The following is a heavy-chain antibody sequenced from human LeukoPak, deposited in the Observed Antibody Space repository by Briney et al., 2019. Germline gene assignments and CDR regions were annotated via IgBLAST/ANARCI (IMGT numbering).Heavy chain of an antibody. CDR2: IYYSGST. D-gene: IGHD1-7*01. V-gene: IGHV4-39*07. CDR3: ARDHRRGITGTLKAFDI. Sequence: KSSETLSLTCTVSGGSISSSSYYWGWIRQPPGKGLEWIGSIYYSGSTYYNPSLKSRVTISVDKSKNQFSLKLSSVTAADTAVYYCARDHRRGITGTLKAFDIWGQGTMVTVSS. CDR1: GGSISSSSYY. J-gene: IGHJ3*02.